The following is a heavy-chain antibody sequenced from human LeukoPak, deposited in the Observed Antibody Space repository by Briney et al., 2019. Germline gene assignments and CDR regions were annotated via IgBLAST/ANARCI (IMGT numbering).Heavy chain of an antibody. V-gene: IGHV3-21*01. J-gene: IGHJ4*02. CDR1: GFTFSSYS. Sequence: GGSLRLSCAASGFTFSSYSMNWIRQAPGKGLEWLSSISRNSDYIYYAGSVKGRFTISRDDAKNSLYLQMNSLRAEDTAVYYCARRGHGSNLDYWGQGTLVTVSS. D-gene: IGHD6-13*01. CDR3: ARRGHGSNLDY. CDR2: ISRNSDYI.